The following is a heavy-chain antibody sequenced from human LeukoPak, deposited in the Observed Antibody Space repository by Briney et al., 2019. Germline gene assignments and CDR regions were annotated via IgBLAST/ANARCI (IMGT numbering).Heavy chain of an antibody. Sequence: GASVKVSCKASGYTFTSYDINWVRQATGQGLEWMGWMNPNSGNTGYAQKFQGRVTMTRNTSISTAYMELSSLRSEDTAVYYCARGPNSVTYYDYVWGSYRSPYYGFDYWGQGTLVTVSS. D-gene: IGHD3-16*02. J-gene: IGHJ4*02. CDR2: MNPNSGNT. CDR1: GYTFTSYD. V-gene: IGHV1-8*01. CDR3: ARGPNSVTYYDYVWGSYRSPYYGFDY.